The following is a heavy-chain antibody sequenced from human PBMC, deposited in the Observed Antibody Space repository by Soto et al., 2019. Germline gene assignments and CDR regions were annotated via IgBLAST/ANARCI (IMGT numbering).Heavy chain of an antibody. V-gene: IGHV2-5*02. CDR3: AHRVLRTVFGLVTTTAIYFDF. Sequence: QITLNESGPTQVKPRQTLTLTCTFSGFSLTTSGVGVGWIRQSPGKAPEWLALLYWDDDKRYSPSLKSRLTITKDTSKNPVVLTMADLDPADTATYYCAHRVLRTVFGLVTTTAIYFDFWGQGTPVAVSS. D-gene: IGHD3-3*01. CDR1: GFSLTTSGVG. J-gene: IGHJ4*02. CDR2: LYWDDDK.